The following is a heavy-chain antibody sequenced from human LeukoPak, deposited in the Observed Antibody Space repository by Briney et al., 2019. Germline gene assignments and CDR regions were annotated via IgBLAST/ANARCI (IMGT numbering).Heavy chain of an antibody. CDR3: VRIATFPYYFDY. Sequence: SGPALVKPTQTLILTCTFSGFSLRTSGMCVNWIRQPPGKALEWLARIDWDDDKYYSASLKTRLTISKDTSKNQVVLTMTNMDPVDTATYYCVRIATFPYYFDYWGQGTLVTVSS. J-gene: IGHJ4*02. V-gene: IGHV2-70*11. CDR1: GFSLRTSGMC. CDR2: IDWDDDK.